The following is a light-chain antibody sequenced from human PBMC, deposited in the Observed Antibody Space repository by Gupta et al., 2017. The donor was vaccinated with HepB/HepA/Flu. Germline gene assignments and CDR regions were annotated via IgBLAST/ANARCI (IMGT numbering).Light chain of an antibody. V-gene: IGLV1-51*01. J-gene: IGLJ3*02. CDR2: DNN. CDR1: RPNIGNNY. Sequence: QSVLTQPPSVSAAPGQKVTISCSGSRPNIGNNYVSWYQQLPGTAPKLLIYDNNKRPSGIPDRFSGSKSGTSATRGITGLQTGDEADYYCGTWDSSLSAEDWVFGGGTKLTVL. CDR3: GTWDSSLSAEDWV.